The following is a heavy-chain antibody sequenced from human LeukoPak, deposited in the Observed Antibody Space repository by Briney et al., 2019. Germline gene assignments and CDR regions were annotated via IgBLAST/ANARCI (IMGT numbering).Heavy chain of an antibody. D-gene: IGHD4-17*01. CDR3: ARANYGDYGLAFDI. Sequence: GGSLRLFCAASGFTVSSNYMSWVRQAPGKGLEWVSVIYSGGSTYYADSVKGRFTISRDNSKNTLYLQMNSLRAEDTAVYYCARANYGDYGLAFDIWGQGTMVTVSS. CDR2: IYSGGST. J-gene: IGHJ3*02. CDR1: GFTVSSNY. V-gene: IGHV3-66*01.